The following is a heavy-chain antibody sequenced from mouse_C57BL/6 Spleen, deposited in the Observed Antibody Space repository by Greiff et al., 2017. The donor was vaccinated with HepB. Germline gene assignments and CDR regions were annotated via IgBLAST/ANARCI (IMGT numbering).Heavy chain of an antibody. Sequence: QVQLKESGPGLVQPSQSLSITCTVSGFSLTSYGVHWVRQSPGKGLEWLGVIWSGGSTDYNAAFISRLSISKDNSKSQVFFKMNSLQADDTAIYYCASIYGSIPYAMDYWGQGTSVTVSS. V-gene: IGHV2-2*01. CDR2: IWSGGST. CDR1: GFSLTSYG. CDR3: ASIYGSIPYAMDY. J-gene: IGHJ4*01. D-gene: IGHD1-1*01.